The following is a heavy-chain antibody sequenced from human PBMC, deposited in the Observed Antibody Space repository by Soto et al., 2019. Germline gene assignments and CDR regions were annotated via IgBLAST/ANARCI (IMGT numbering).Heavy chain of an antibody. D-gene: IGHD6-13*01. J-gene: IGHJ5*02. V-gene: IGHV1-8*01. Sequence: QVQLVQSGAEVKKPGASVKVSCKASGYTFTSYDINWVRQATGQGLEWMGWMNPNSGNTGYAQKFQGRVTITRNTSKGTAYMELSSLRSEETAVYFCARERSAAGTGWFEPWGQGTLVTVSS. CDR2: MNPNSGNT. CDR1: GYTFTSYD. CDR3: ARERSAAGTGWFEP.